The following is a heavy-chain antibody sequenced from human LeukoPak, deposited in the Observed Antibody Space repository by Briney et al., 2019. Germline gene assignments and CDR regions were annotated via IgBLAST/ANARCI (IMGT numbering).Heavy chain of an antibody. CDR2: IIPIFGTA. CDR1: GGTFSSYA. CDR3: ANGENFHGDYWIHMRY. D-gene: IGHD4-17*01. V-gene: IGHV1-69*13. Sequence: SVKVSCKASGGTFSSYAISWVRQAPGQGLEWMGGIIPIFGTANYAQKFQGRVTITADESTSTAYMELSSLRAEDTAVYYCANGENFHGDYWIHMRYWGRGTLVTVSS. J-gene: IGHJ4*02.